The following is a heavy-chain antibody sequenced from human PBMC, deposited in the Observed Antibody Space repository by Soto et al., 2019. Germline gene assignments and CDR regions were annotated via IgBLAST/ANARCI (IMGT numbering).Heavy chain of an antibody. Sequence: QVQLQESGPGLVKPSETLSLTCTVSGGSISSYYWSWIRQPPGKGLEWIGYIYYSGSTNYNPSLKSRVTISVDTSKNQFSLKLSSVTAADTAVYYCVSYDFWSGYLDYWGQGTLVTVSS. V-gene: IGHV4-59*08. CDR2: IYYSGST. CDR1: GGSISSYY. CDR3: VSYDFWSGYLDY. D-gene: IGHD3-3*01. J-gene: IGHJ4*02.